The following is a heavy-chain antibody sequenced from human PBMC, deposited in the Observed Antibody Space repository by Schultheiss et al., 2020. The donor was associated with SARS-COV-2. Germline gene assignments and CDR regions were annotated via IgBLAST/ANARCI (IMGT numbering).Heavy chain of an antibody. CDR2: ISYDGSNK. D-gene: IGHD5-24*01. CDR3: AKGWEHGRWLQQFDY. Sequence: GGSLRLSCAASGFTFSSYSMNWVRQAPGKGLEWVAVISYDGSNKYYGDSVKGRFTISRDNAKNTLYLQMNSLRAEDTAVYYCAKGWEHGRWLQQFDYWGQGTLVTVSS. V-gene: IGHV3-30*18. CDR1: GFTFSSYS. J-gene: IGHJ4*02.